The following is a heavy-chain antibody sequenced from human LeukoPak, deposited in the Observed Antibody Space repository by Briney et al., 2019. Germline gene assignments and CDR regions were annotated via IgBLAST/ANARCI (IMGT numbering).Heavy chain of an antibody. J-gene: IGHJ6*02. CDR3: AREDVVLVDAVRYYYYGMDV. V-gene: IGHV1-46*01. Sequence: ASVKVSCKASGYNFISYYMHWVRQAPGQGLEWMGIINPSGGSTSYAQKFQDGVPMTRDTSTSTVYMELSSLKSEDTAVYYCAREDVVLVDAVRYYYYGMDVWGQGTTVTVSS. D-gene: IGHD2-8*01. CDR2: INPSGGST. CDR1: GYNFISYY.